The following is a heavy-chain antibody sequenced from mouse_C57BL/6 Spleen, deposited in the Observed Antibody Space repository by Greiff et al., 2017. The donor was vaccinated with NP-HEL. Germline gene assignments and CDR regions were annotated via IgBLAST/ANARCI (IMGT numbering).Heavy chain of an antibody. D-gene: IGHD4-1*01. J-gene: IGHJ2*01. CDR3: ARVNWDVGY. CDR1: GYTFTSYW. CDR2: IDPSDSYT. V-gene: IGHV1-59*01. Sequence: QVQLQQPGAELVRPGTSVKLSCKASGYTFTSYWMHWVKQRPGQGLEWIGVIDPSDSYTNYNQKFKGKATLTVDTSSSTAYMQLSSLTSEDSAVYYCARVNWDVGYWGQGTTLTVSS.